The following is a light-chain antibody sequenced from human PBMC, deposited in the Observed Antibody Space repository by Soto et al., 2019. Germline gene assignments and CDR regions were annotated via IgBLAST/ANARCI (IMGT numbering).Light chain of an antibody. Sequence: QSVLTQPPSMSGTPGQRVTISCDGSRSNIGGNAVTWYQQVPGTAPRLLIYANDQRPSGVSDRFSGSKSATSASLAISGLQSEDEADYYCAVWDDNLKGLFGGGTQLNVL. CDR3: AVWDDNLKGL. V-gene: IGLV1-44*01. J-gene: IGLJ7*01. CDR2: AND. CDR1: RSNIGGNA.